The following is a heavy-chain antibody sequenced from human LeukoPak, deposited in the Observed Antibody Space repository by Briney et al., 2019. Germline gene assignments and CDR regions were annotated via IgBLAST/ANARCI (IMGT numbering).Heavy chain of an antibody. CDR1: GYTFTNYG. Sequence: ASVKVSCKASGYTFTNYGISWVRQAPGQGFEWMGWISGYNGNTNYAQKFQGRVTMTTDTSTSTAYMELNSLRAEDTAFYYCARAPLTRYWYESSFDHDTFYYYMDVWGKGTTVTVSS. D-gene: IGHD3-22*01. V-gene: IGHV1-18*01. J-gene: IGHJ6*03. CDR3: ARAPLTRYWYESSFDHDTFYYYMDV. CDR2: ISGYNGNT.